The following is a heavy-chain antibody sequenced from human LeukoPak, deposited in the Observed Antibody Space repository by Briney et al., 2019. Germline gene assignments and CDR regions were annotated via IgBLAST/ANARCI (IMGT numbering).Heavy chain of an antibody. V-gene: IGHV5-10-1*01. CDR1: GYSFTSYW. CDR3: ARLGSNNYFDP. D-gene: IGHD7-27*01. CDR2: IDPSDSYT. Sequence: GESLKISCKGSGYSFTSYWISWVRQTPGKGLEWMGRIDPSDSYTNYSPSFQGHVNISADKSINTAYLQWSSLKASDTAMYYCARLGSNNYFDPWGHGTLVSVSS. J-gene: IGHJ5*02.